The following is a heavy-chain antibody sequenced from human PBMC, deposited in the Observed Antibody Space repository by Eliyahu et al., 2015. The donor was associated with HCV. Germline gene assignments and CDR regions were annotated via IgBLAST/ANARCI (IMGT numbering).Heavy chain of an antibody. CDR2: AHYSGST. CDR3: ASGGGGTAVAGTGGWFDP. Sequence: QVQLQESGPGLVKPSETLXLTCTVSXASIXXYYWSWIRQSPGKGLEWIGYAHYSGSTNYNPSXKSRVTISVXTSKNQFSLKLXSVTDADTAVYYCASGGGGTAVAGTGGWFDPWGQGTLVTVSS. J-gene: IGHJ5*02. V-gene: IGHV4-59*01. D-gene: IGHD6-19*01. CDR1: XASIXXYY.